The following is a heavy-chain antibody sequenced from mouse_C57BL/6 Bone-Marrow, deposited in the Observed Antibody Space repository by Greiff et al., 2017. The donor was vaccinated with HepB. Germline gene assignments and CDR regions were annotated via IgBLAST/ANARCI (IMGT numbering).Heavy chain of an antibody. D-gene: IGHD1-1*01. CDR2: ISDGGSYT. CDR3: ARGLTTPGY. Sequence: EVKLVESGGGLVKPGGSLKLSCAASGFTFSSYAMSWVRQTPEKRLEWVATISDGGSYTYYPDNVKGRFTISRDNAKNNLYLQMSHLKSEDTAMYYCARGLTTPGYWGQGTSVTVSS. J-gene: IGHJ4*01. V-gene: IGHV5-4*03. CDR1: GFTFSSYA.